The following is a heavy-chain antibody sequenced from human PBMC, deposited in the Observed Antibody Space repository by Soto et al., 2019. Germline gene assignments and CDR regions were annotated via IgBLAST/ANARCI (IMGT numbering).Heavy chain of an antibody. D-gene: IGHD3-3*01. J-gene: IGHJ6*02. CDR3: ARGWRGAYYDFWSGYPSGMDV. V-gene: IGHV4-30-4*01. CDR1: GGSISSGDYY. CDR2: IYYSGST. Sequence: TLSLTCTVSGGSISSGDYYWSWIRQPPGKGLEWIGYIYYSGSTYYNPSLKSRVTISVDTSKNQFSLKLSSVTAADTAVYYCARGWRGAYYDFWSGYPSGMDVWGQGTTVTVSS.